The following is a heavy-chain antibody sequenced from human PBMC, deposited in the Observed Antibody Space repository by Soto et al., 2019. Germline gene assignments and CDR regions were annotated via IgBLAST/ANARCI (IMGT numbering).Heavy chain of an antibody. Sequence: QVQLVQSGAEVKKPGSSVKVSCKASGGTFSRNAMSWVRQAPGQGLEWMGGIIPIFHTANYEQKFQGRVTISADESTSTAYMDLRSLRYEDTAVDYCARGETYLGVWGQGTTVTVSS. V-gene: IGHV1-69*01. CDR2: IIPIFHTA. D-gene: IGHD3-16*01. CDR1: GGTFSRNA. J-gene: IGHJ6*02. CDR3: ARGETYLGV.